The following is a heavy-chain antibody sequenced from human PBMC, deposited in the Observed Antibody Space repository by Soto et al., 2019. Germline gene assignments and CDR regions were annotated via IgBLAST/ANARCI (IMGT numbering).Heavy chain of an antibody. CDR3: ARDNRKDYGSGSLFVFWFDP. CDR1: CGSISSYY. Sequence: SETLSLTCTVSCGSISSYYWSWIRQPAGKGLEWIGRIYTSGSTNYNPSLKSRVTMSVDTSKNQFSLKLSSVTAADTAVYYCARDNRKDYGSGSLFVFWFDPWGQGTLVTVSS. J-gene: IGHJ5*02. CDR2: IYTSGST. D-gene: IGHD3-10*01. V-gene: IGHV4-4*07.